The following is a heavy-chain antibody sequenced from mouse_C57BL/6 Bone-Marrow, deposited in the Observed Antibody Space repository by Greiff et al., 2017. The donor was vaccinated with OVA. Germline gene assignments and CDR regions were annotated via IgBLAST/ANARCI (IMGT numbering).Heavy chain of an antibody. D-gene: IGHD2-14*01. CDR1: GFTFSDYG. CDR2: ISSGSSTI. CDR3: ARSTIDY. Sequence: EVKLMESGGGLVKPGGSLKLSCAASGFTFSDYGMHWVRQAPEKGLEWVAYISSGSSTIYYADTVKGRFTISRDNAKNTLFLQMTSLRSDDTAMYYCARSTIDYWGQGTTLTVSS. V-gene: IGHV5-17*01. J-gene: IGHJ2*01.